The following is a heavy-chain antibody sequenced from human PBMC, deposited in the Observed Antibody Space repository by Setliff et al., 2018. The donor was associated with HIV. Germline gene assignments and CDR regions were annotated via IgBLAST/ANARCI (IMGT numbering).Heavy chain of an antibody. CDR1: GYTFTGYY. Sequence: AASVKVSCKASGYTFTGYYMHWVRQAPGQGLEWMGWINVNSGGANYAQKFQGRVTMTRDTSISTAYMDLSRLRSDDTAVYYCATLDYGSAAFDYWGQGALVTVSS. V-gene: IGHV1-2*02. CDR2: INVNSGGA. D-gene: IGHD3-10*01. J-gene: IGHJ4*02. CDR3: ATLDYGSAAFDY.